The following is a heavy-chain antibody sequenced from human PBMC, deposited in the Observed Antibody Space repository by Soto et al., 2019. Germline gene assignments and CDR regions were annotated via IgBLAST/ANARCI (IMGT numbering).Heavy chain of an antibody. J-gene: IGHJ4*02. D-gene: IGHD6-19*01. V-gene: IGHV3-23*05. CDR3: AKPGLTVAGTRYFDR. Sequence: EVQLLESGGGLVQPGGSLRLSCAASGFPFNTYAMRWVRQAPGKGLEWVSAIGSDGTAIQYADSVKGRFTISKDNSKDTLYLQMNSLRAEDTAVYYCAKPGLTVAGTRYFDRWGQGTLVTVSS. CDR2: IGSDGTAI. CDR1: GFPFNTYA.